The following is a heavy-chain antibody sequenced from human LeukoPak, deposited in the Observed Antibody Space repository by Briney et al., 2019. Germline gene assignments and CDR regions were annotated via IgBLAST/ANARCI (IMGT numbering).Heavy chain of an antibody. J-gene: IGHJ3*02. CDR2: FDPEDGET. D-gene: IGHD3-22*01. V-gene: IGHV1-24*01. CDR1: GYTLTELS. CDR3: ARGGAHSSGLDDAFDI. Sequence: ASVKVSCKVSGYTLTELSMHWVRQAPGKGLEWMGGFDPEDGETFYAQKFQGRVTMTTDTSTSTAYMELRSLRSDDTAVYYCARGGAHSSGLDDAFDIWGQGTMVTVSS.